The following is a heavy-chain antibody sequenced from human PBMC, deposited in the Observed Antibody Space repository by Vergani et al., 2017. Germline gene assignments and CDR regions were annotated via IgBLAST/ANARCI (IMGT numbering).Heavy chain of an antibody. J-gene: IGHJ4*01. CDR1: GYSLTELT. CDR2: FDPEHGEV. Sequence: QVQLVQSGSEVRKPGASVKVSCQVSGYSLTELTIHWVRQAPGKGLEWLGGFDPEHGEVTFAHHIQGRVTMTEDRSTDTAYMELSSLRPDDTALYYCAIVTDYYDRSGYYLDYWGQGTLVTVSS. D-gene: IGHD3-22*01. V-gene: IGHV1-24*01. CDR3: AIVTDYYDRSGYYLDY.